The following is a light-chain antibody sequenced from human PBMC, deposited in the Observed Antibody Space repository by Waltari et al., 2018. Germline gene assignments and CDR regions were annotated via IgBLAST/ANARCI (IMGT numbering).Light chain of an antibody. CDR1: STDIGVSDY. V-gene: IGLV2-23*02. CDR3: CSYAGNNYVL. Sequence: QSALTQPASVSGSPGQSITISCTGTSTDIGVSDYVSWYQQPPGKAPKVMIYDVTKRPSGVSNRFSGSKSGNTASLTISGLQAEDEADYYCCSYAGNNYVLFGGGTKLTVL. J-gene: IGLJ2*01. CDR2: DVT.